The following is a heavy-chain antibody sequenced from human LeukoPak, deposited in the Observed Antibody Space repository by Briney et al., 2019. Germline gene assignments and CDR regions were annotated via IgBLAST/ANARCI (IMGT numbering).Heavy chain of an antibody. CDR1: GFTFSSYS. J-gene: IGHJ4*02. V-gene: IGHV3-48*01. Sequence: GGSLRLSCAASGFTFSSYSMIWVPQAPGKGLEWVSYISSSSSTIYYADSVKGRFTISRDNAKNSLYLQMNSLRAEDTAVYYCATPDSSGSDYWGQGTLVTVSS. CDR3: ATPDSSGSDY. CDR2: ISSSSSTI. D-gene: IGHD6-19*01.